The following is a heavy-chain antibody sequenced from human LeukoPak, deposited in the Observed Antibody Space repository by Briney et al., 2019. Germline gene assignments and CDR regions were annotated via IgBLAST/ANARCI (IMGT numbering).Heavy chain of an antibody. CDR2: ISSSGSTI. CDR3: ARGDYGAAFDY. V-gene: IGHV3-48*03. CDR1: GFTFSSYE. J-gene: IGHJ4*02. D-gene: IGHD4-17*01. Sequence: PGGSLRLSCAASGFTFSSYEMNWVRQAPGKGLEWVSYISSSGSTIYYADSVKGRFTISRDNAKNSLYLQMNSLRAEDTAVYYCARGDYGAAFDYWGQGTLVTVSS.